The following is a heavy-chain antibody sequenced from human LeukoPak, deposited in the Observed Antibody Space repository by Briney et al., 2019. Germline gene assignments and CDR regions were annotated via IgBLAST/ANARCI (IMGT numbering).Heavy chain of an antibody. D-gene: IGHD6-13*01. CDR2: INPNSGGT. CDR3: GRLPGYSTSRGHY. Sequence: GASVKVSCKGSGYTFSGYYIHWVRQAPGQGLEWMGRINPNSGGTNYAQKFQDRVAMTRDTSINTAYMELSRLRSDDTAMYYCGRLPGYSTSRGHYWGQGTLVAVSS. CDR1: GYTFSGYY. V-gene: IGHV1-2*06. J-gene: IGHJ4*02.